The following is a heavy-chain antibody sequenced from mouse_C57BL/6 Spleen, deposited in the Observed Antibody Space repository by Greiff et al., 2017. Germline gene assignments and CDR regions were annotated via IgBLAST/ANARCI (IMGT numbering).Heavy chain of an antibody. CDR1: GYAFSSSW. CDR3: ARTMVTTSWYFDV. D-gene: IGHD2-2*01. V-gene: IGHV1-82*01. CDR2: IYPGDGDT. J-gene: IGHJ1*03. Sequence: QVQLQQSGPELVKPGASVKISCKASGYAFSSSWMNWVKQRPGKGLEWIGRIYPGDGDTNYNGKFKGKATLTADKSSSTAYMQLSSLTSEDSAVYFCARTMVTTSWYFDVWGTRTTVTVSS.